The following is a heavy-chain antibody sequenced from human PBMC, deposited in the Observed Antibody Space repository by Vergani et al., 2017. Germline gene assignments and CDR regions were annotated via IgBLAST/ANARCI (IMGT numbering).Heavy chain of an antibody. CDR3: AKYPLFGVVRGWFDP. D-gene: IGHD3-3*01. Sequence: EVQLLESGGGLVQPGGSLRLSCAASGFTFSRYAMSWVRQAPGKGLEWVSAISGSGGSTYYADSVKGRFTISRDNSRNTLYLQMNSLRAEDTAVYYCAKYPLFGVVRGWFDPWGQGTLVTVSS. J-gene: IGHJ5*02. CDR2: ISGSGGST. CDR1: GFTFSRYA. V-gene: IGHV3-23*01.